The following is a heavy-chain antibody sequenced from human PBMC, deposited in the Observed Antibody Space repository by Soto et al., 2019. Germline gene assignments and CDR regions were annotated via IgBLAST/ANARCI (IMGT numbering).Heavy chain of an antibody. CDR1: GGTFSSYA. D-gene: IGHD3-10*01. J-gene: IGHJ4*02. V-gene: IGHV1-69*13. Sequence: ASVKVSCKASGGTFSSYAISWVRQAPGQGLAWMGGVIPIFGTATYAQKVQGRVTITADESTSTAYMELSSLRSEDTAVYYCARDYYGSGSYYKPFDYWAQGTLVTVSS. CDR2: VIPIFGTA. CDR3: ARDYYGSGSYYKPFDY.